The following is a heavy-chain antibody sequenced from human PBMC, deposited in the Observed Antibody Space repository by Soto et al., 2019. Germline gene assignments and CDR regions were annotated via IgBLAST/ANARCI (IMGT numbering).Heavy chain of an antibody. CDR1: GCTFSSYA. V-gene: IGHV1-69*13. Sequence: SVKVSCKASGCTFSSYAISWVRQAPGQGLEWMGGIIPIFGTANYAQKFQGRVTITADESTSTAYMELSSLRSEDTAVYYCARGAFSRSPNNYYSYGMEVWGQGTTVSVS. CDR2: IIPIFGTA. J-gene: IGHJ6*01. D-gene: IGHD3-10*01. CDR3: ARGAFSRSPNNYYSYGMEV.